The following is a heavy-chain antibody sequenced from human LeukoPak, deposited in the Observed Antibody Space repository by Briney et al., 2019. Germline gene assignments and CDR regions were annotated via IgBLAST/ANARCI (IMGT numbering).Heavy chain of an antibody. J-gene: IGHJ4*02. D-gene: IGHD2-15*01. V-gene: IGHV3-30*02. Sequence: GSLRLPCAASGFTFSSYGMHWVRQAPGKGLEWVAFIRYDGSNKYYADSVKGRFTISRDNSKNTLYLQMNSLRAEDTAVYYCAKDRWAFAHCSGGSCPFHYWGQGTLVTVSS. CDR3: AKDRWAFAHCSGGSCPFHY. CDR1: GFTFSSYG. CDR2: IRYDGSNK.